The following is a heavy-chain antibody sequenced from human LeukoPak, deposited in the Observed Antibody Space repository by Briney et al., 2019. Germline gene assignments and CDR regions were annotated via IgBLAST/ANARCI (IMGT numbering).Heavy chain of an antibody. CDR3: ARVRYYYDSSGSQYNWFDP. D-gene: IGHD3-22*01. V-gene: IGHV4-61*01. J-gene: IGHJ5*02. CDR1: GGSISSGSYY. Sequence: PSQTLSLTCTVSGGSISSGSYYWSWIRQPPGKGLEWNGYIYYSGSTNYNPSLKSRVTISVDTSKNQFSLELSSVTAADTAVYYCARVRYYYDSSGSQYNWFDPWGQGTLVTVSS. CDR2: IYYSGST.